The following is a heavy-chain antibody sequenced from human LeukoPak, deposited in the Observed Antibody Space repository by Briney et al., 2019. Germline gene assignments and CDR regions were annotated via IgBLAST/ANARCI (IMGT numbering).Heavy chain of an antibody. J-gene: IGHJ6*03. V-gene: IGHV1-69*05. Sequence: SVKVSCKASVGTFSSYAISWVRQAPGQGLEWMGGIIPIFGTANYAQKFQGRVTITTDESTSTAYMELSSLRSEDTAVYYCASTSGRAFDYYYYYMDVWGKGTTVTVSS. CDR1: VGTFSSYA. CDR3: ASTSGRAFDYYYYYMDV. CDR2: IIPIFGTA. D-gene: IGHD1-26*01.